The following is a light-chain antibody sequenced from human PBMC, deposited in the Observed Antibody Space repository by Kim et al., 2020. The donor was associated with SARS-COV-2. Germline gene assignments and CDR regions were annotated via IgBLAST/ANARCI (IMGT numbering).Light chain of an antibody. V-gene: IGKV1-33*01. Sequence: PASVGDRVTIACQASQDISNYLNWYQQKPGKAPKLLIYDASNLETGVPSRFSGSGSGTDFTFTISSLQPEDIATYYCQQYDNLITFGQGTRLEIK. CDR1: QDISNY. J-gene: IGKJ5*01. CDR2: DAS. CDR3: QQYDNLIT.